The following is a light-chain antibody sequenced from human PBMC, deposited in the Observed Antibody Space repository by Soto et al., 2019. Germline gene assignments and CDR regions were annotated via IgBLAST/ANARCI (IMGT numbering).Light chain of an antibody. CDR3: SSYTSISTQV. CDR1: SSDVGGYNY. J-gene: IGLJ3*02. CDR2: EVN. V-gene: IGLV2-14*01. Sequence: QSALTQPASVSGSPGQSITISCTGTSSDVGGYNYVSWYQQHPGRAPKLIIYEVNNRPSGVSNRFSGYKSGNTASLTISGLQTEDEADYYCSSYTSISTQVLGGGTKLTVL.